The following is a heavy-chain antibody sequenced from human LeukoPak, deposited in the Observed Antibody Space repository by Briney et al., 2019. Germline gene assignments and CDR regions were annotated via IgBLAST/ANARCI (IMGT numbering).Heavy chain of an antibody. J-gene: IGHJ3*02. CDR1: GYTFTGYY. V-gene: IGHV1-2*02. Sequence: GASVKVSCKASGYTFTGYYMHWVRQAPGQGLERMGWINPNSGGTNYAQKFQGRVTMTRDTSISTAYMELSRLRSDDTAVYYCANEGYYYDSSGTYEGSAFDIWGQGTMVTVSS. CDR2: INPNSGGT. D-gene: IGHD3-22*01. CDR3: ANEGYYYDSSGTYEGSAFDI.